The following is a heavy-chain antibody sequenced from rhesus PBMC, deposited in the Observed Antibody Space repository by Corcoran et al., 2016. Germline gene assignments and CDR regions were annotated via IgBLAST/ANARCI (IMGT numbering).Heavy chain of an antibody. J-gene: IGHJ4*01. CDR3: TKDRYSFDY. V-gene: IGHV3-184*01. Sequence: EVQLVESGGGLVQPGGSLRLSCAASGFTFSDYYMYWVRQAPGKGLEWVGFIRSKAYGGTAEYAASVKVRFTISRDDSTSIAYLQMSSLKTEDTAVYYCTKDRYSFDYWCPGVLVTVSS. CDR1: GFTFSDYY. CDR2: IRSKAYGGTA. D-gene: IGHD3-40*01.